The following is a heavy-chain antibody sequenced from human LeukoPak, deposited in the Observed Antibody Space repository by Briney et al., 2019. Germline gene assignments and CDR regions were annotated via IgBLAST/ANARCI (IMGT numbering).Heavy chain of an antibody. CDR2: ISSSSSYI. Sequence: GGSLRLSCAASGFTFSSYSMNWVRQAPGKGLEWVSSISSSSSYIYYADSVKGRFTISRDNAKNSLYLQMNSLRAEDTAVYYCARAVLRFLEWFPGWFDPWGQGTLVTVSS. CDR1: GFTFSSYS. V-gene: IGHV3-21*01. CDR3: ARAVLRFLEWFPGWFDP. J-gene: IGHJ5*02. D-gene: IGHD3-3*01.